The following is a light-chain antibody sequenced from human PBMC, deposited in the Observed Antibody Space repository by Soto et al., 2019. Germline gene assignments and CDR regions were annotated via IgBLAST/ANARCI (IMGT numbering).Light chain of an antibody. V-gene: IGLV8-61*01. CDR3: MRYMGGGLVV. Sequence: QAVVTQEPSFSVSPGGTVTLTCGLTSGSVSTTYYPSWYQQTPGQAPRTLIYSTNIRSSGVPDRFSGSILGNKAALTITGAQADDESDYHCMRYMGGGLVVFGGGTEVTVL. J-gene: IGLJ2*01. CDR1: SGSVSTTYY. CDR2: STN.